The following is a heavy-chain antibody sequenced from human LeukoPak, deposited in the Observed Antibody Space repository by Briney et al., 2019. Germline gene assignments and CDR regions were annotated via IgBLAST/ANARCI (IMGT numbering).Heavy chain of an antibody. V-gene: IGHV4-59*01. CDR2: IYYSGST. CDR1: GGSISSYY. J-gene: IGHJ5*02. Sequence: SQTLSLTCTVSGGSISSYYWSWIRQPPGKGLEWIGYIYYSGSTNYNPSLKSRVTISVDTPKNQFSLKLSSVTAADTAVYYCARDSRQQRFDPWGQGTLVTVSS. D-gene: IGHD6-13*01. CDR3: ARDSRQQRFDP.